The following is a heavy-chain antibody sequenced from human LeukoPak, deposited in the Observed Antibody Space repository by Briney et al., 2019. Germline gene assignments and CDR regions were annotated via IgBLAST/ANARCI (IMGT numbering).Heavy chain of an antibody. V-gene: IGHV3-30*03. D-gene: IGHD1-1*01. CDR1: GFTFSSYG. CDR2: ISYDGSNK. J-gene: IGHJ4*02. Sequence: PGRSLRLSCAASGFTFSSYGMHWVRQAPGKGLEWVAVISYDGSNKYYADSVKGRLTISRDNSKNTLYLQMNSLRAEDTAVYYCAAGTPNFDYWGQGTLVTVSS. CDR3: AAGTPNFDY.